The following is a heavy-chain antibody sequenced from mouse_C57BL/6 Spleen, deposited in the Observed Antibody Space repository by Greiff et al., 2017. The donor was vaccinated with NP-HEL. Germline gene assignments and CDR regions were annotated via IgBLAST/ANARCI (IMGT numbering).Heavy chain of an antibody. Sequence: QVQLQQSGPELVKPGASVKISCKASGYAFSSSWMNWVKQRPGKGLEWIGRIYPGDGDTSYNGKFKGKATLTADKSSSTAYMQLSSLTSEDSAVYFCARGGSSGLLAYWGQGTLVTVSA. CDR3: ARGGSSGLLAY. D-gene: IGHD3-2*02. CDR1: GYAFSSSW. V-gene: IGHV1-82*01. J-gene: IGHJ3*01. CDR2: IYPGDGDT.